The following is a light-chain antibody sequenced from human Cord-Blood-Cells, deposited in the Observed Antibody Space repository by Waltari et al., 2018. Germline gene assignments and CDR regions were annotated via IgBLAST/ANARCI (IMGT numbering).Light chain of an antibody. CDR1: QSVSSY. J-gene: IGKJ1*01. V-gene: IGKV3-11*01. CDR2: DAY. Sequence: EIVLTQSPATLSLSPGERATLSCRASQSVSSYLAWYQQKPGQPPRLLIYDAYNRATGIPARFSGSGSGTDFTLTISSLEPEDFAVYYCQQRSNWPRTFGQGTKVEIK. CDR3: QQRSNWPRT.